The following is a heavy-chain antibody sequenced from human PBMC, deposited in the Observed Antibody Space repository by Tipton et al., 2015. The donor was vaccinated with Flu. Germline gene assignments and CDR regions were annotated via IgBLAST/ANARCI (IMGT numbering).Heavy chain of an antibody. CDR3: ARGWQWLADAFDY. CDR2: IYYSGST. V-gene: IGHV4-59*08. D-gene: IGHD6-19*01. J-gene: IGHJ4*02. Sequence: TLSLTCIVSGGPISHYYWSWIRQAPGKGLEWIGYIYYSGSTNYNPTLKSRVTISVDASKSQLSLKLSSVIAADTAVYYCARGWQWLADAFDYWGQGTLVSVSS. CDR1: GGPISHYY.